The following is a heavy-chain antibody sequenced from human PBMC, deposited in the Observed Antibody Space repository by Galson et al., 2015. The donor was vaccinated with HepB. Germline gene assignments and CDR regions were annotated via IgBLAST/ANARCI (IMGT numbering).Heavy chain of an antibody. Sequence: SLRLSCAASGFTFSSYAMHWVRQAPGKGLEWVAVISYDGSNKYYADSVKGRFTISRDNSKNTLYLQMNSLRAEDTAVYYCARGYCGFQHWGQGTLVTVSS. CDR3: ARGYCGFQH. CDR2: ISYDGSNK. D-gene: IGHD3-10*01. J-gene: IGHJ1*01. V-gene: IGHV3-30*04. CDR1: GFTFSSYA.